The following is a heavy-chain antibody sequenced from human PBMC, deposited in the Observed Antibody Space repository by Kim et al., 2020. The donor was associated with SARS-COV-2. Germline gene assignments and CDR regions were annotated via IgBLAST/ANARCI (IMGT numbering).Heavy chain of an antibody. CDR1: GYTFTSYA. D-gene: IGHD6-13*01. CDR2: INAGNGNT. Sequence: ASVKVSCKASGYTFTSYAMHWVRQAPGQRLEWMGWINAGNGNTKYSQKFQGRVTITRDTSASTAYMELSSLRSEDTAVYYCARVRYSSSWYFGGGNDYWGQGTLVTVSS. J-gene: IGHJ4*02. CDR3: ARVRYSSSWYFGGGNDY. V-gene: IGHV1-3*01.